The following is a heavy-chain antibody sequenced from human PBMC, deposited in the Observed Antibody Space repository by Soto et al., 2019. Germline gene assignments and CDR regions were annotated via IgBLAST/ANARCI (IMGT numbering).Heavy chain of an antibody. CDR2: ISDDGTNK. Sequence: QVQLVESGGGVVQPGRSLRLSCAASGFTFSSYAMHWVRQAPGKGLEWVAVISDDGTNKDYADSVKGRFTISRDKSKSTLDLQMDSLRPEDTAVYYLARDGSYYDVLTEHYFDVWGQGTLVSVSA. CDR1: GFTFSSYA. CDR3: ARDGSYYDVLTEHYFDV. V-gene: IGHV3-30*04. J-gene: IGHJ4*02. D-gene: IGHD3-9*01.